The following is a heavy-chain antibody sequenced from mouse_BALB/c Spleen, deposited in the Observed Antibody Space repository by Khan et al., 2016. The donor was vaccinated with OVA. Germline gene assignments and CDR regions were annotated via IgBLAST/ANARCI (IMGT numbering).Heavy chain of an antibody. V-gene: IGHV3-2*02. D-gene: IGHD4-1*01. J-gene: IGHJ4*01. CDR3: ASELGRYYALDY. CDR2: ISYSGST. Sequence: EVELVESGPGLVKPSQSLSLTCTVTGYSITSDYAWNWIRQFPENKLEWMGYISYSGSTTYNPSLKSRISITRDTSKDQFFLQLKSVTSEDTATYYCASELGRYYALDYWGQGTSVTVSS. CDR1: GYSITSDYA.